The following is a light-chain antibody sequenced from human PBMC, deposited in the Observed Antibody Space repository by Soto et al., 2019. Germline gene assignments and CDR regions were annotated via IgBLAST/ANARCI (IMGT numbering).Light chain of an antibody. CDR1: SSDVGNYNY. J-gene: IGLJ2*01. V-gene: IGLV2-14*01. CDR3: SSYTSISTYVV. CDR2: EVS. Sequence: QSVLTQPASVSGSPGQSITISCTGTSSDVGNYNYVSWYQQHPGKAPKLMIYEVSNRPSGVSNRFSGSKSGNTASLTISGLQAEDGADYYCSSYTSISTYVVFGGGTKLTVL.